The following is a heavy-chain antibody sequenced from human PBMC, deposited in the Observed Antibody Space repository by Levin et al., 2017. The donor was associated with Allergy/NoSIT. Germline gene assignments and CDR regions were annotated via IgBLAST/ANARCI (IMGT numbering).Heavy chain of an antibody. CDR3: ARGGCSSTRCLDN. V-gene: IGHV3-74*01. Sequence: PGGSLRLSCAASGFTFSNYCMHWVRQAPGKGLVWVSHINSDGSYTNYADSVKGRFTISRDNAKNTLYLQMNSLRDEDTADYYCARGGCSSTRCLDNWGKGTLVTVSP. CDR2: INSDGSYT. J-gene: IGHJ4*02. CDR1: GFTFSNYC. D-gene: IGHD2-2*01.